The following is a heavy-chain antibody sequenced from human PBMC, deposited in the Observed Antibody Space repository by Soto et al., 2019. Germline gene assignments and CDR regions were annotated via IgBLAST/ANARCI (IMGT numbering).Heavy chain of an antibody. D-gene: IGHD3-22*01. V-gene: IGHV1-3*01. CDR1: GYTFTSYA. CDR2: INAGNGNT. Sequence: QVQLVQSGAEVKKPGASVKVSCKASGYTFTSYAMHWVRQAPGQRLEWMGWINAGNGNTKYSQKFQGRVTITRDTSASTAYMELSSLRSEDTAVYYCARDGYYDSSGYYSHAFDIWGQGTMVTVSS. J-gene: IGHJ3*02. CDR3: ARDGYYDSSGYYSHAFDI.